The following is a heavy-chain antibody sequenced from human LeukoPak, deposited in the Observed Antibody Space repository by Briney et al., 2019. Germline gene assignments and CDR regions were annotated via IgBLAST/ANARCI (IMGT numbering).Heavy chain of an antibody. CDR2: IKTKTEGGTT. Sequence: GGSLRLSCAAPGFTFSKAWMSWVRQAPGKRLEWVGRIKTKTEGGTTDYAAPVKGRFTISRHNSKNTLYLQMNSLRAEDTAVYYCAKLGDYYGSGSYLDYWGQGTLVTVSS. J-gene: IGHJ4*02. CDR1: GFTFSKAW. CDR3: AKLGDYYGSGSYLDY. D-gene: IGHD3-10*01. V-gene: IGHV3-15*01.